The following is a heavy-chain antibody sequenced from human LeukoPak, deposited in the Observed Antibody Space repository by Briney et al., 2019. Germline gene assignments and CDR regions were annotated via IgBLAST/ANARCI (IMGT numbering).Heavy chain of an antibody. CDR2: INPNSGGT. V-gene: IGHV1-2*02. CDR3: ARDRGGGPTGVDYFDY. CDR1: GYTFTGYY. Sequence: GASVKVSCKASGYTFTGYYMHWVRQAPGQGLEWMGWINPNSGGTNYAQKFQGRVTMTRDTSISTAYMELSRLRSDGTAVYYCARDRGGGPTGVDYFDYWGQGTLVTVSS. D-gene: IGHD1-1*01. J-gene: IGHJ4*02.